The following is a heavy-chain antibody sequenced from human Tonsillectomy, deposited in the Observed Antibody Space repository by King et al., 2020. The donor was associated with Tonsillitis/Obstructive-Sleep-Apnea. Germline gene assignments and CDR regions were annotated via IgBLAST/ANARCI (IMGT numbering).Heavy chain of an antibody. V-gene: IGHV1-69*01. Sequence: QLVQSGAEVKKPGSSVKVSCKVSGGTFSNYVINWVRQAPGQGLEWMGEIIPVFGTTYYAQKFQGRVSITADESTRTVYMELSSLRSEDTAVYYCASFVLPHYSYYYMVVWGKGTTVTVSS. CDR2: IIPVFGTT. CDR3: ASFVLPHYSYYYMVV. J-gene: IGHJ6*03. CDR1: GGTFSNYV. D-gene: IGHD3-16*02.